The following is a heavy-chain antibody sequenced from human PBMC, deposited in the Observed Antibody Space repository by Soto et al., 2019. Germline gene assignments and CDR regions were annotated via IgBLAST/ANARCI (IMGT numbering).Heavy chain of an antibody. D-gene: IGHD2-15*01. CDR2: ISLTGDNT. CDR1: RFTFGDYP. Sequence: GGSLRLSCAASRFTFGDYPMSWVRPAPGKGLEWVSTISLTGDNTYYADSVEGRFTISRDNSKNTLYLQADSLRAEDTAVYYCAKVAGSTYFYYYGLDVWGQGTKVTVSS. V-gene: IGHV3-23*01. CDR3: AKVAGSTYFYYYGLDV. J-gene: IGHJ6*02.